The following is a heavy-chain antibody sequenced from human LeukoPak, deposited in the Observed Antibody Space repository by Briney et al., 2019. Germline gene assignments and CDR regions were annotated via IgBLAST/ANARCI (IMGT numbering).Heavy chain of an antibody. D-gene: IGHD6-19*01. V-gene: IGHV4-34*01. J-gene: IGHJ3*02. Sequence: SETLSLTCAVYGGSFSGYYWSWIRQPPGKGLEWIGSIYHSGSTYYNPSLKSRVTISVDTSKNQFSLKLSSVTAADTAVYYCAREERIAVAGNAFDIWGQGTMVTVSS. CDR3: AREERIAVAGNAFDI. CDR2: IYHSGST. CDR1: GGSFSGYY.